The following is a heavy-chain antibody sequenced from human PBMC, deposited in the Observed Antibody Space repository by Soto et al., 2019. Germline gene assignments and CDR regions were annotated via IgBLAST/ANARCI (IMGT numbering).Heavy chain of an antibody. J-gene: IGHJ6*02. CDR2: IVPIFGTA. CDR1: GGTFSSYA. D-gene: IGHD1-7*01. CDR3: ARDHLVTGTTFYYYGMDV. Sequence: SVKVSCKASGGTFSSYAISWVRQAPGQGLEWMGGIVPIFGTANYAQKFQGRVTITADESTSTAYMELSSLRSEDTAVYYCARDHLVTGTTFYYYGMDVWGQGTTVTVSS. V-gene: IGHV1-69*13.